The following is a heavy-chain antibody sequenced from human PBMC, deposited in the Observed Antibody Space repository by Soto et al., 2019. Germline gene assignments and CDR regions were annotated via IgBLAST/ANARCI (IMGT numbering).Heavy chain of an antibody. CDR3: ARLAYDSSGYYQNYFDY. J-gene: IGHJ4*02. CDR1: GYSFTSYW. D-gene: IGHD3-22*01. CDR2: IYPGDSDT. V-gene: IGHV5-51*01. Sequence: GESLKISCKGSGYSFTSYWIGWVRQMPGKGLEWMGIIYPGDSDTRYSPSFQGQVTISADKSISTAYLQRSSLKASDTATYYCARLAYDSSGYYQNYFDYWGQGTLVTVSS.